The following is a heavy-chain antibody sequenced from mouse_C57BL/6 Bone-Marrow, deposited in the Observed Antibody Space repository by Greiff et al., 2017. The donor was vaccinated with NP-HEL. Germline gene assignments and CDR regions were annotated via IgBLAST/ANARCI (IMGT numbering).Heavy chain of an antibody. V-gene: IGHV1-54*01. J-gene: IGHJ2*01. Sequence: VQLQQSGAELVRPGTSVKVSCKASGYAFTNYLIEWVKQRPGQGLEWIGVINPGSGGTNYNEKFKGKATLTADKSSSTAYMQLSSLTSEDSAVFFCAPSCIPPFLSSSFSSCGHGPPLPFSS. CDR3: APSCIPPFLSSSFSS. CDR2: INPGSGGT. D-gene: IGHD6-1*01. CDR1: GYAFTNYL.